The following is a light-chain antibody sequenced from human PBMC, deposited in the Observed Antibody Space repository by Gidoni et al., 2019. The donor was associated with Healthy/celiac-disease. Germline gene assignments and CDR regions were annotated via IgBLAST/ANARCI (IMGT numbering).Light chain of an antibody. CDR1: QSVSSN. CDR2: GAS. Sequence: IVMTPSPAPLSVSPGERATLSCRASQSVSSNLAWYQQKPGQAPRLLIYGASTRATGIPARFSGSGSGTEFTLTISSLQSEDFAVYYCQQYNNWPPRVTFGGGTKVEIK. J-gene: IGKJ4*01. V-gene: IGKV3-15*01. CDR3: QQYNNWPPRVT.